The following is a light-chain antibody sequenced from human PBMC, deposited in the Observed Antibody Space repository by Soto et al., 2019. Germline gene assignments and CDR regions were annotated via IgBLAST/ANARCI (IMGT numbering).Light chain of an antibody. CDR3: QQYNNYWGT. CDR2: EAS. Sequence: DIQMTQSPPTLSASIGDRVTIACRASESIDTWLAWYQQKPGTAPKLMIYEASTLEDGVPSRFSGAGSGTEFTLTINSLQPDDFATYYCQQYNNYWGTFGQGTKVDIK. J-gene: IGKJ1*01. V-gene: IGKV1-5*03. CDR1: ESIDTW.